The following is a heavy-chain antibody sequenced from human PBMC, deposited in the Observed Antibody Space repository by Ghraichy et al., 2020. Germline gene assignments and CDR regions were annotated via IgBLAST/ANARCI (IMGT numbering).Heavy chain of an antibody. CDR1: GGTFSSYA. CDR2: IIPIIGTA. J-gene: IGHJ4*02. CDR3: ARARDPYKPYYFDY. V-gene: IGHV1-69*06. D-gene: IGHD5-24*01. Sequence: SVKVSCKASGGTFSSYAISWVRQAPGQGLEWMGGIIPIIGTANYAQKFQGRVTITADKSTSTAYMELSSLRSEDTAVYYCARARDPYKPYYFDYWGQGTLVTVSS.